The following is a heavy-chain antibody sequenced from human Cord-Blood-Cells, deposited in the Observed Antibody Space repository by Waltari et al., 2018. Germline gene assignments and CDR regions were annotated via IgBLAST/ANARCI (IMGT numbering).Heavy chain of an antibody. CDR1: GGSFSGSY. Sequence: QVQLQQWGAGLLKPSETLSLTCAVYGGSFSGSYWSCIRHPPGKGLEWIGEINHSGSTNYNPSLKSRVTISVDTSKNQFSLKLSSVTAADTAVYYCARVDCSSTSCYKNWFDPWGQGTLVTVSS. CDR2: INHSGST. CDR3: ARVDCSSTSCYKNWFDP. J-gene: IGHJ5*02. V-gene: IGHV4-34*01. D-gene: IGHD2-2*02.